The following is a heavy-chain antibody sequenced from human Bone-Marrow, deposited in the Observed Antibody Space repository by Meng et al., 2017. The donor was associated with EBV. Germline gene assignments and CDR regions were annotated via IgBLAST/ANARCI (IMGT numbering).Heavy chain of an antibody. CDR3: AKSRSSTPGVVDY. CDR2: IYDTGTT. V-gene: IGHV4-61*01. J-gene: IGHJ4*02. D-gene: IGHD3-10*01. CDR1: GFSVTSGTYH. Sequence: QGHAPEPGPGLVKPSETLSPPFTFSGFSVTSGTYHWSWIRQSPGKGLEWIGYIYDTGTTIYNPSLKSRVSIFLEASKNLFSLKLNSVTTADTAVYYCAKSRSSTPGVVDYWGQGTLVTVSS.